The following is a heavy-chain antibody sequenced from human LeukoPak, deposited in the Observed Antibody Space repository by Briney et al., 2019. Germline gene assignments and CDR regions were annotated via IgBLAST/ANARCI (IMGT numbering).Heavy chain of an antibody. Sequence: SETLSLTCTVSGGSISGYYWTWIRQPPGKGLEWIGNIYYSGSTYYNPSLKSRVTISVDTAKNQFSLKLSSVTAADTAVYYCARDSSDYNFDFWGQGTLVTVSS. V-gene: IGHV4-59*04. CDR1: GGSISGYY. CDR2: IYYSGST. D-gene: IGHD3-22*01. CDR3: ARDSSDYNFDF. J-gene: IGHJ4*01.